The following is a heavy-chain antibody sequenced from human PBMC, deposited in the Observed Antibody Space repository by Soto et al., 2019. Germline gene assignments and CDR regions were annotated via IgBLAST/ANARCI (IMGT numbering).Heavy chain of an antibody. CDR2: IYYSGST. CDR3: ARGRYWYFDL. J-gene: IGHJ2*01. V-gene: IGHV4-31*03. CDR1: GGSISSGGFY. Sequence: QVQLQESGPGLVKPSQTLSLTCTVSGGSISSGGFYWSWIRQHPGKGLEWIGYIYYSGSTYYNPSLKSRLTISVDTSKNQCSLRLSSVTAADTAVYYCARGRYWYFDLWGRGTLVTVSS.